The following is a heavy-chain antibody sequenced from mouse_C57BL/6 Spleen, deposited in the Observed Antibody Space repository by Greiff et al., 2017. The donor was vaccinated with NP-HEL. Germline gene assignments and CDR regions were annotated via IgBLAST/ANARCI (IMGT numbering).Heavy chain of an antibody. Sequence: EVQLQQSGPELVKPGASVKIPCKASGYTFTDYNMDWVKQSHGKSLEWIGDINPNNGGTIYNQKFKGKATLTVDKSSSTAYMELRSLTSEDTAVYYYERRDCYGSSYPFAYWGQGTLVTVAA. V-gene: IGHV1-18*01. J-gene: IGHJ3*01. CDR2: INPNNGGT. D-gene: IGHD1-1*01. CDR1: GYTFTDYN. CDR3: ERRDCYGSSYPFAY.